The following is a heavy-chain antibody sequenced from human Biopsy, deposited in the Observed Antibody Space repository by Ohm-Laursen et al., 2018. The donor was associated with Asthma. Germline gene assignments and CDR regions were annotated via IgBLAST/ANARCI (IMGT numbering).Heavy chain of an antibody. J-gene: IGHJ6*02. D-gene: IGHD6-6*01. V-gene: IGHV3-33*01. Sequence: SLRLSCAASRFTYEMHWVRQAPGKGLEWVSFIWYDGRKKTYADSVKGRFTISRDNSKNALYLQMNSLRAEDTAVYYCARKIAARGGMGVWGQGTTVTVSS. CDR1: RFTYE. CDR2: IWYDGRKK. CDR3: ARKIAARGGMGV.